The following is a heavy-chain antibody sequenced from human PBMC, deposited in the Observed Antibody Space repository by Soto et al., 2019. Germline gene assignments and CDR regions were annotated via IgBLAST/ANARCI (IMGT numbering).Heavy chain of an antibody. J-gene: IGHJ6*02. CDR3: ARAEIIDSSGYGYYGMDV. Sequence: SETLSLTCTVSGGSISSGDYYWSWIRQPPGKGLEWIGYIYYSGSTYYNPSLKSRVTISVDTSKNQFSLKLSSVTAADTAVYYCARAEIIDSSGYGYYGMDVWGQGTTVTVSS. D-gene: IGHD3-22*01. V-gene: IGHV4-30-4*01. CDR1: GGSISSGDYY. CDR2: IYYSGST.